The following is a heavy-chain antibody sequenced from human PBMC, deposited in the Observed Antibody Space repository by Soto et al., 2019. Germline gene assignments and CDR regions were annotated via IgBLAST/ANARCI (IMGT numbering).Heavy chain of an antibody. CDR2: IKQDGSEK. D-gene: IGHD6-19*01. Sequence: GGSLRLSCAASGFTFSSYWMSWVRQAPGKGLEWVANIKQDGSEKYYVDSVKGRFTISRDNAKNSLYLQMNSLRAEDTAVYYCARHRIAVAGYYYYYYGMDVWGQGTTVTVSS. V-gene: IGHV3-7*01. CDR1: GFTFSSYW. J-gene: IGHJ6*02. CDR3: ARHRIAVAGYYYYYYGMDV.